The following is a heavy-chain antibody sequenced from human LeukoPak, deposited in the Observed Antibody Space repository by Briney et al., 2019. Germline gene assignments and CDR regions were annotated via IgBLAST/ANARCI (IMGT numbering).Heavy chain of an antibody. CDR3: ARFGTSSSRFFDQ. Sequence: SETLSLTCTVSGGSISAYYWSWIRQPPGKGLEWIGYIHYSGTTNYYPSLKSRVTIALDTSKNQFSLKLNSVTAADTAVHYCARFGTSSSRFFDQWGQGTLVTVSS. D-gene: IGHD6-6*01. CDR2: IHYSGTT. CDR1: GGSISAYY. J-gene: IGHJ4*02. V-gene: IGHV4-59*01.